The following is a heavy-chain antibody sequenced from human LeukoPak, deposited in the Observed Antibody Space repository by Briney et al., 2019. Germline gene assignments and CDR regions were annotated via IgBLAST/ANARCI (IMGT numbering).Heavy chain of an antibody. CDR3: ARVRVGATVDY. V-gene: IGHV3-7*01. J-gene: IGHJ4*02. Sequence: GGSLRLSWAASGFTFSSYWMSWVRQAPGKGLEWVANIKQDGSEKYYVDSVKGRFTISRDNAKNSLYLQMNSLRAEDTAVYYCARVRVGATVDYWGQGTLVTVSS. CDR2: IKQDGSEK. CDR1: GFTFSSYW. D-gene: IGHD1-26*01.